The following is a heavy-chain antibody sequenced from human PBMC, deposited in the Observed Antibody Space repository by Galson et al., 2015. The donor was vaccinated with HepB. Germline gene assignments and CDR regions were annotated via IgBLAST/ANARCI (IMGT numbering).Heavy chain of an antibody. J-gene: IGHJ4*02. V-gene: IGHV3-64D*06. CDR1: GFIFSSYA. CDR2: ISSNGGST. CDR3: VKGGRSSWYGYFYY. D-gene: IGHD6-13*01. Sequence: SLRLSCAASGFIFSSYAVHWVRQAPGKGLEYVSAISSNGGSTYYADSVKGRFTISRDHSKNTLYLQMSSLRAEDTAVYYCVKGGRSSWYGYFYYWGQGTLLTVSS.